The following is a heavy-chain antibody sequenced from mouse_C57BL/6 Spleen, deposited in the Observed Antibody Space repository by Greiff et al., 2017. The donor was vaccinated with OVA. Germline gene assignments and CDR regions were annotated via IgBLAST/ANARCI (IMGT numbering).Heavy chain of an antibody. J-gene: IGHJ1*03. V-gene: IGHV5-17*01. CDR1: GFTFSDYG. Sequence: EVQLVESGGGLVKPGGSLKLSCAASGFTFSDYGMHWVRQAPEKGLEWVAYISSGSSTIYYADTVKGRFTISRDNAKNTLFLQMTSLRSEDTAMYYCARVGDLWYFDVWGTGTTVTVSS. CDR3: ARVGDLWYFDV. CDR2: ISSGSSTI.